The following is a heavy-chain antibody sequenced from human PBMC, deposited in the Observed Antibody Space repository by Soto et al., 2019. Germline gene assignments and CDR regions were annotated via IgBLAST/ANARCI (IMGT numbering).Heavy chain of an antibody. CDR1: GFIFSHYY. CDR2: INPTSGHI. Sequence: QVQMLESGRGLVTPGGHLRLSCAASGFIFSHYYMGWIRQAPGKGLEWVSYINPTSGHINYADSVKGRFTISRDNARNSLYLQMNSLTADATAMYYCARLPYSAYNRHFDYWGQGTLVTVSS. D-gene: IGHD4-4*01. V-gene: IGHV3-11*03. J-gene: IGHJ4*02. CDR3: ARLPYSAYNRHFDY.